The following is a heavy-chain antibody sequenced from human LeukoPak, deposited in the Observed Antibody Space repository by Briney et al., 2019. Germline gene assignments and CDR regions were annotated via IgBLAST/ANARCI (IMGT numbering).Heavy chain of an antibody. V-gene: IGHV3-48*02. Sequence: GGSLRLSCAASGFTLRSYGMNWVRQAPGKGLEWISDISSSSGTIYYADSVRGRFTISRDNAKNSLYLQMNSLRDEDTAVYYCMRDRLWGQGTLVTVSS. CDR3: MRDRL. J-gene: IGHJ4*02. CDR1: GFTLRSYG. CDR2: ISSSSGTI.